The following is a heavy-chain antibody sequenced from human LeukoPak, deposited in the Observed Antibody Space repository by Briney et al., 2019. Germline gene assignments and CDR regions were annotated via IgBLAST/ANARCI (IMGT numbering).Heavy chain of an antibody. CDR3: ARARGPAVNYYYMDV. CDR1: GFTFSSYA. Sequence: GGSLRLSCAASGFTFSSYAMHWVRQAPGKGLEWVAVISYDGSNKYYADSVKGRFTISRDNSKNSLYLQMNNLRAEDTAVYYCARARGPAVNYYYMDVWGKGTTVTVSS. D-gene: IGHD2-2*01. V-gene: IGHV3-30-3*01. CDR2: ISYDGSNK. J-gene: IGHJ6*03.